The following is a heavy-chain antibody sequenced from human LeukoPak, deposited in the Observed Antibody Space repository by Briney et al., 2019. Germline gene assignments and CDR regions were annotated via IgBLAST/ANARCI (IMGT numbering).Heavy chain of an antibody. D-gene: IGHD6-19*01. CDR1: GGSISSYY. CDR2: IYYSGTT. J-gene: IGHJ4*02. V-gene: IGHV4-59*01. CDR3: ARDLGGSGWYFFDY. Sequence: SETLSLTCTVSGGSISSYYWSWIRQPPGKGLEWIGYIYYSGTTNYNPSLKSRVTISVDTSKNQFSLKLSSVTAADTAVYYCARDLGGSGWYFFDYWGQGTLVTVSS.